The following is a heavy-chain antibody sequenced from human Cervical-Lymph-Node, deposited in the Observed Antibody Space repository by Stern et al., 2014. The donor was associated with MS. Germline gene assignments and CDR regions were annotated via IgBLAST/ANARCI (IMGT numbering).Heavy chain of an antibody. CDR1: GFTFLSSA. J-gene: IGHJ6*02. D-gene: IGHD3-10*01. CDR3: AAEGEYIRSGIYHYTGMDV. V-gene: IGHV1-58*02. CDR2: IVVYSADT. Sequence: QMQLVQSGPEVKRPGTSVRVSCKASGFTFLSSAMQWGRQARGQRLEWIGFIVVYSADTRYAQKFHDRVTISRDMSTSTVNMELSSLRSEDTAVYYCAAEGEYIRSGIYHYTGMDVWGQGTTVTVSS.